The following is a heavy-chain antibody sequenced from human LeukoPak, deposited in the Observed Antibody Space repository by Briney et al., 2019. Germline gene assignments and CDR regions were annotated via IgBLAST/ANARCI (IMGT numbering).Heavy chain of an antibody. V-gene: IGHV4-59*01. CDR2: IYYSGST. D-gene: IGHD3-22*01. Sequence: PSETLSLTCTVSGGSISSYYWSWIRQPPGKGLEWIGYIYYSGSTNYNPSLKSRLTISVDTSKNQFSLKLSSVTAADTAVYYCACLTTADAFDIWGQGTMVTVSS. CDR1: GGSISSYY. CDR3: ACLTTADAFDI. J-gene: IGHJ3*02.